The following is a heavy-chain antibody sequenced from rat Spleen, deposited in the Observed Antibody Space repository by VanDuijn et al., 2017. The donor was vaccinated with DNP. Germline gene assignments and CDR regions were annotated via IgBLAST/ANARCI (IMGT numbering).Heavy chain of an antibody. CDR1: GFTFSDHN. V-gene: IGHV5-7*01. CDR2: INYDGSNT. Sequence: EVKLVESGGGLVQPGRSLKLSCAVSGFTFSDHNMAWVRQAPKKGLEWVATINYDGSNTYYRDSVRGRFTISRDNAKSTLYRQMDSLRSEDTATYFCARQLGLDYWGQGVMVTVSS. CDR3: ARQLGLDY. J-gene: IGHJ2*01. D-gene: IGHD5-1*01.